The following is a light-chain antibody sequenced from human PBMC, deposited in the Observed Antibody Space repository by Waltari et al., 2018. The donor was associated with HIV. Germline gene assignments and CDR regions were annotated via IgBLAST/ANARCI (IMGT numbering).Light chain of an antibody. CDR3: AAWDDSLNGYV. CDR1: SPNIGSNT. J-gene: IGLJ1*01. V-gene: IGLV1-44*01. CDR2: SNN. Sequence: QSVLTQPPSASGTPGQRVTISCSGSSPNIGSNTVNWYQQLPGTAPKLLILSNNQRPSGVPDRFSCSKAGTSASLAISGLQSEDEADYYCAAWDDSLNGYVFGTGTKVTVL.